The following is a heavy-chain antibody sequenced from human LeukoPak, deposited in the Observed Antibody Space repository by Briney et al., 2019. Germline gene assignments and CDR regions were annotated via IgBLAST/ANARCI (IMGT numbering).Heavy chain of an antibody. CDR1: GGSVITYY. Sequence: SETLSLTCSVSGGSVITYYWSWIRQPPGKGLEWIGYIYTSGGTNHNPSLKSRVTISVDTSKNQFSLKLTSVTAADTAVYYCARHLHNQPSPSFDPWGQGTLVTVSS. CDR3: ARHLHNQPSPSFDP. V-gene: IGHV4-4*09. CDR2: IYTSGGT. D-gene: IGHD1-1*01. J-gene: IGHJ5*02.